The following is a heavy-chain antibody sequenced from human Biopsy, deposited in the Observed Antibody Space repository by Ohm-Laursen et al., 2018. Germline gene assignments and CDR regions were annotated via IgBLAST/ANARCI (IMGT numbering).Heavy chain of an antibody. D-gene: IGHD3-16*01. CDR1: GYIFTSFG. Sequence: AASVKVSCKGSGYIFTSFGVSWVRQAPGHGLEWMGWVSTYNGNTEYEQKFQGRVTMTTDTSANTAYMELRSLRSDDTVVYFCARVREGGLLDYWGQGILVTVSS. V-gene: IGHV1-18*01. CDR3: ARVREGGLLDY. J-gene: IGHJ4*02. CDR2: VSTYNGNT.